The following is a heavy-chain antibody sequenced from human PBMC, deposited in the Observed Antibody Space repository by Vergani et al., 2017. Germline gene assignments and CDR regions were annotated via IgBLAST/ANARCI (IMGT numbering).Heavy chain of an antibody. V-gene: IGHV4-59*01. J-gene: IGHJ6*02. CDR3: ARDITIFGGMDV. CDR2: IYYSGST. Sequence: QVQVQESGPGLVKPSETLSLTCTVSGGSISSYYWSWIRQPPGKGLEWIGYIYYSGSTNYNPSLKSRVTISVDTSKNQFSLKLSSVTAADTAVYYCARDITIFGGMDVWGQGTTVTVSS. CDR1: GGSISSYY. D-gene: IGHD3-3*01.